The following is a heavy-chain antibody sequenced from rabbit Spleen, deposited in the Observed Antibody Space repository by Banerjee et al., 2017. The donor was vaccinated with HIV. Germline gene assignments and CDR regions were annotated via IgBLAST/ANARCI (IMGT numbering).Heavy chain of an antibody. J-gene: IGHJ6*01. CDR1: GVSFSFNSY. V-gene: IGHV1S40*01. CDR3: ARDTGSSFSSYGMDL. CDR2: IESGSSGFT. D-gene: IGHD8-1*01. Sequence: QSLEESGGDLVQPGASLTLTCTASGVSFSFNSYMCWVRQAPGKGLEWIACIESGSSGFTYFASWAKGRFTISKTSSTTVTLQMTSLTVADTATYFCARDTGSSFSSYGMDLWGPGTLVTVS.